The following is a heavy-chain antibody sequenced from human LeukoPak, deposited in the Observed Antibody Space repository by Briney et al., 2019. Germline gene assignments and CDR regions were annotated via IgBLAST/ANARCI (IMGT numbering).Heavy chain of an antibody. J-gene: IGHJ6*03. CDR2: IYTSGSI. CDR3: ARERGSIAAAGLSGYYYYYYMDV. Sequence: PSQTLSLTCTVSGGSISSGSYYWSWIRQPAGKGLEWIERIYTSGSINYNPSLKSRVTISVDTSKNQFSLKLSSVTAADTAVYYCARERGSIAAAGLSGYYYYYYMDVWGKGTTVTISS. D-gene: IGHD6-13*01. V-gene: IGHV4-61*02. CDR1: GGSISSGSYY.